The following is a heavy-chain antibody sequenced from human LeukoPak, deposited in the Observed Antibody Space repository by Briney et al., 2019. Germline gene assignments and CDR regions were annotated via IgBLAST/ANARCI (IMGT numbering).Heavy chain of an antibody. CDR2: IYSGGST. CDR1: GFTASNNY. J-gene: IGHJ4*02. Sequence: GGSLRLSFAASGFTASNNYISWVRQAPGKGLEWVSLIYSGGSTYYADSVKGRFTISRDNSKNTLYLQMNSLRAEDTAVYYCASYSSLDYWGQGALVTVSS. D-gene: IGHD6-19*01. V-gene: IGHV3-66*01. CDR3: ASYSSLDY.